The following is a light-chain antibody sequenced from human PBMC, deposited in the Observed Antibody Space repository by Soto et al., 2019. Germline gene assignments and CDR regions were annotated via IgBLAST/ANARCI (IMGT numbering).Light chain of an antibody. CDR1: NSNIGSNT. CDR3: AAWDDSLNGHVV. J-gene: IGLJ2*01. Sequence: QSVLTQPPSASGTPGQRVTISCSGGNSNIGSNTVNWYQQLPGTAPKLLIYSNNQRPSGVPDRFSGSNSGTSASLAISGLQSEDEADYYCAAWDDSLNGHVVFGGGTKVTVL. CDR2: SNN. V-gene: IGLV1-44*01.